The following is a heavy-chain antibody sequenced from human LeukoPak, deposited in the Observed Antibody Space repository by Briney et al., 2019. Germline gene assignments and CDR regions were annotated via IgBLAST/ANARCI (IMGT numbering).Heavy chain of an antibody. CDR1: GFTFSSYE. CDR3: ASSIQLWSYGMDV. CDR2: ISSSGSTI. Sequence: GGSLRLSCAASGFTFSSYEVNWVRQAPGKGLEWVSYISSSGSTIYYADSVKGRFTISRDNAKNSLYLHMNSLRAEDTAVYYCASSIQLWSYGMDVWGQGTTVTVSS. D-gene: IGHD5-18*01. V-gene: IGHV3-48*03. J-gene: IGHJ6*02.